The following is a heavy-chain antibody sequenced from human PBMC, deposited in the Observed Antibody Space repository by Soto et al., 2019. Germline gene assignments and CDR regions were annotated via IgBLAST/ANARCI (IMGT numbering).Heavy chain of an antibody. Sequence: SETLSLTCTVSGGSISSYYWSWIRQPPGKGLEWIGYIYYSGSTNYNPSPKSRVTISVDTSKNQFSLKLSSVTAADTAVYYCARKRGIAVATNWFDPWGQGTLVTVSS. CDR1: GGSISSYY. CDR2: IYYSGST. J-gene: IGHJ5*02. D-gene: IGHD6-19*01. CDR3: ARKRGIAVATNWFDP. V-gene: IGHV4-59*01.